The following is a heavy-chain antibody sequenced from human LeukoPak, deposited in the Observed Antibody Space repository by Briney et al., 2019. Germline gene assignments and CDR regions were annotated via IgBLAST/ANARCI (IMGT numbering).Heavy chain of an antibody. CDR1: GFTFSSYA. J-gene: IGHJ4*02. D-gene: IGHD2-8*02. V-gene: IGHV3-23*01. CDR2: ISTSGDST. CDR3: ARRLLVTKGFDY. Sequence: GGSLRLSCAASGFTFSSYAMSWVRQAPGKGLEWVAAISTSGDSTYHADSVKGRFTISRDNSKNTLFLQTDSLRAEDTALYYCARRLLVTKGFDYWGQGTLATVSS.